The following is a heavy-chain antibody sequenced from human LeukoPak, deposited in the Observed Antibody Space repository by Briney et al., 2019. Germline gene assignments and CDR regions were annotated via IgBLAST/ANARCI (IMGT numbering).Heavy chain of an antibody. V-gene: IGHV3-23*01. Sequence: PGGSLRLSCAASGFTFSSYGMSWVRQAPGKGLEWVSAISGSGGSTYYADSVKGRFTISRDNAKNSLYLQMNSLRAEDTAVYYCARDLRAYYDILTGHTPLGYWGQGTLVTVSS. CDR1: GFTFSSYG. CDR3: ARDLRAYYDILTGHTPLGY. CDR2: ISGSGGST. J-gene: IGHJ4*02. D-gene: IGHD3-9*01.